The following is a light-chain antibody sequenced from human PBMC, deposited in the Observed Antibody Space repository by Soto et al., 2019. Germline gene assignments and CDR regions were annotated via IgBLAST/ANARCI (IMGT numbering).Light chain of an antibody. CDR3: VLYMGSGPWV. CDR2: STN. Sequence: QAVVTQETSFSVSPGGTVTLTCGLSSGSVSTSYYPSWYQQTPGQAPRTLIYSTNTRSSGVPDRFSGSILGNKAALTITGAQADDESDYYCVLYMGSGPWVFGGGTKLTVL. V-gene: IGLV8-61*01. J-gene: IGLJ3*02. CDR1: SGSVSTSYY.